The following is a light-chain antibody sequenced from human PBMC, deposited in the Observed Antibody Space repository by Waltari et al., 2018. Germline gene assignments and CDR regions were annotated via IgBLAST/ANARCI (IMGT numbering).Light chain of an antibody. V-gene: IGKV1-5*03. CDR3: QQYNDYGTWT. CDR1: QSVSNW. CDR2: EAS. J-gene: IGKJ1*01. Sequence: DIQMTQSPSTLSASVGDRVTITCRASQSVSNWLAWYRQKPGKAPKVLIYEASTLESGVPSRFSGSGSGTEFTLTISSLQPDDFATYYCQQYNDYGTWTFGQGTKVEIK.